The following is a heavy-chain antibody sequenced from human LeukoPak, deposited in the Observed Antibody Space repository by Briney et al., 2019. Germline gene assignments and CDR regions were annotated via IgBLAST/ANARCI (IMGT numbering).Heavy chain of an antibody. V-gene: IGHV1-46*01. CDR1: GYTFTSYY. CDR2: INPSGGST. J-gene: IGHJ4*02. Sequence: ASVKVSCKASGYTFTSYYMHWVRQAPGQGLEWMGIINPSGGSTSYAQKFQGRVTMTRDTSTSTVYMALSSLRSEDTAVYYCARFLRFGELSTYYFDYWGQGTLVTVSS. CDR3: ARFLRFGELSTYYFDY. D-gene: IGHD3-10*01.